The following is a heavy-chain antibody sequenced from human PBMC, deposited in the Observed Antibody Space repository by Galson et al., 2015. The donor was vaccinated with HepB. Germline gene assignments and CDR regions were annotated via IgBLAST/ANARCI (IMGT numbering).Heavy chain of an antibody. D-gene: IGHD3-22*01. V-gene: IGHV3-74*01. CDR2: IHPDGTRT. CDR1: GFAFSEYW. CDR3: ARDPPDDTSALGFDV. J-gene: IGHJ3*01. Sequence: SLRLSCAASGFAFSEYWMQWVRQVPGKGLVWVPRIHPDGTRTDYADSVRGRITISRDNAKNTLYLQMNRLRVEDTAVYYCARDPPDDTSALGFDVWGHGTMITVSS.